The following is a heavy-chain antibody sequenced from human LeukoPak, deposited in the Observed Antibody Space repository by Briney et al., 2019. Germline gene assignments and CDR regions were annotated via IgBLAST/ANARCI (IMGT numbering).Heavy chain of an antibody. J-gene: IGHJ5*02. CDR3: ARGDIVVLPAGIPHNWFDP. CDR2: INPNSGGT. Sequence: GSSVKVSCKASGGTFSSYAISWVRQAPGQGLEWMGWINPNSGGTNYAQKFKGRVTMTRDTSISTAYMELSRLRSDDTAVYYCARGDIVVLPAGIPHNWFDPWGQGTLVTVSS. D-gene: IGHD2-2*02. V-gene: IGHV1-2*02. CDR1: GGTFSSYA.